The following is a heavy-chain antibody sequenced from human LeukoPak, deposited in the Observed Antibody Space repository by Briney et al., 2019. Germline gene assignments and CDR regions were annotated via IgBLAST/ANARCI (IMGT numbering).Heavy chain of an antibody. CDR2: VYYSGST. CDR3: ARQYSSGWPYFDY. V-gene: IGHV4-59*08. CDR1: GGSISSYY. J-gene: IGHJ4*02. Sequence: PSETLSLTCTVSGGSISSYYWSWIRQPPGKGLEWIGYVYYSGSTNYNPSLKSRVTISVDTSRNRFSLKLSSVTAADTAVYYCARQYSSGWPYFDYWGQGTLVTVSS. D-gene: IGHD6-19*01.